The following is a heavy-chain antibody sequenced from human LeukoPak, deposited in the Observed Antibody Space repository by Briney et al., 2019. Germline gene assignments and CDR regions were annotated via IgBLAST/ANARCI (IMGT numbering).Heavy chain of an antibody. Sequence: GGSLRLSCAASGFTFSSYAMSWVRQAPGKGLEWVSAISGSGGSTYYADSVKGRFTISRDNSKNTLYLQMNSLRAEDTAVYHCAKDPGIAARPNWFDPWGQGTLVTVSS. D-gene: IGHD6-6*01. J-gene: IGHJ5*02. CDR2: ISGSGGST. CDR1: GFTFSSYA. V-gene: IGHV3-23*01. CDR3: AKDPGIAARPNWFDP.